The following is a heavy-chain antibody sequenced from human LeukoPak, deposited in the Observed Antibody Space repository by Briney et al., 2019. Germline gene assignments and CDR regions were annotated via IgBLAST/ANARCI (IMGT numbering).Heavy chain of an antibody. D-gene: IGHD3-22*01. CDR1: GGSISSGGYS. CDR3: ARAKDDSSGYYSSRGDYFDY. Sequence: SETLSLTCAVSGGSISSGGYSRSWIRQPPGKGLEWIGYIYHSGSTYYNPSLKSRVTISVDRSKNQFSLKLSSVTAADTAVYYCARAKDDSSGYYSSRGDYFDYWGQGTLVTVSS. CDR2: IYHSGST. V-gene: IGHV4-30-2*01. J-gene: IGHJ4*02.